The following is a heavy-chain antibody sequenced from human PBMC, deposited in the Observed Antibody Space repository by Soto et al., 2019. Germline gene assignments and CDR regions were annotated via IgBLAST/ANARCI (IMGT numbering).Heavy chain of an antibody. V-gene: IGHV1-69*02. Sequence: GASVKVSCKASGGTFSSYTISWVRQAPGQGLEWTGRIIPILGIANYAQKFQGRVTITADKSTSTAYMELSSLRSEDTAVYYCARNSIAARWVSGPGAFDIWGQGTMVTVSS. J-gene: IGHJ3*02. CDR1: GGTFSSYT. D-gene: IGHD6-6*01. CDR3: ARNSIAARWVSGPGAFDI. CDR2: IIPILGIA.